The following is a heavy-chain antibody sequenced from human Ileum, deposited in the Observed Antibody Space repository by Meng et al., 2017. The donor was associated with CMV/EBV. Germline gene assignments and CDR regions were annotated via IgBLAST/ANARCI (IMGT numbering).Heavy chain of an antibody. CDR1: GFPFGAYY. CDR2: ITGSGNLK. V-gene: IGHV3-11*01. CDR3: ARGNYDLDY. J-gene: IGHJ4*02. Sequence: RLACGGSGFPFGAYYMTGVGQVAGKGLEWVSYITGSGNLKYYAESVKRRFSISRDDAKSSLYLEINSLRAENKAVYYCARGNYDLDYWGQGTLVTVSS. D-gene: IGHD3-3*01.